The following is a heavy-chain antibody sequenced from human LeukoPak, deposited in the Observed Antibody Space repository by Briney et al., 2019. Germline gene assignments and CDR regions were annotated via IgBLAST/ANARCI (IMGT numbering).Heavy chain of an antibody. CDR2: INPNSGGT. CDR3: ARGHGSGSYYKQYYFDY. CDR1: GYTFTGYY. Sequence: ASVKVSCKASGYTFTGYYMHWVRQAPGQGLEWMGWINPNSGGTNYAQKFQGRVTMTRDTSISTAYMELSRLRSDDTAVYYCARGHGSGSYYKQYYFDYWGQGTLVTASS. V-gene: IGHV1-2*02. D-gene: IGHD3-10*01. J-gene: IGHJ4*02.